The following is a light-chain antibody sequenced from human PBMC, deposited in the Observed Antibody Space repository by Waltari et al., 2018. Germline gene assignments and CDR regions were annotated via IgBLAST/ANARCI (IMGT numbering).Light chain of an antibody. V-gene: IGLV3-1*01. Sequence: SYELTQPPSVSVSPGQTASITCSGDKLGDKYACWYQQKPGQAPGLGIYQESKRPAGIPERFSGSNSGNTATLTISGTQAMDEADYYCQAWDSSTVVFGGGTKLTVL. CDR1: KLGDKY. CDR3: QAWDSSTVV. J-gene: IGLJ2*01. CDR2: QES.